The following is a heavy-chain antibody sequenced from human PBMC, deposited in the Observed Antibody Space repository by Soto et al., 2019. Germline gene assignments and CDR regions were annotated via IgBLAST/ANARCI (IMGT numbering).Heavy chain of an antibody. CDR3: ARHGTTNYYDSRVDY. CDR1: GYSFTSYW. D-gene: IGHD3-22*01. J-gene: IGHJ4*02. V-gene: IGHV5-51*01. CDR2: IYPGDSDT. Sequence: GESLKISCKGSGYSFTSYWIGWVRQMPGKGLEWMGIIYPGDSDTRYSPSFQGQVTISADKSISTAYLQWSSLKASDTAMYYCARHGTTNYYDSRVDYWGQGTLVTVSS.